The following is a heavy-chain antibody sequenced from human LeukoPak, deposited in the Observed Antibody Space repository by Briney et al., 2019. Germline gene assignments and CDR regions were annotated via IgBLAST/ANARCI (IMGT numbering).Heavy chain of an antibody. CDR3: ARGYDSSGLYFDY. CDR2: IYYSGNT. CDR1: GGSISTYY. Sequence: SETLSLTCTVSGGSISTYYWTWIRQPPGKGLEWIGYIYYSGNTNYNPSLMSRVTISVDTSKNQFSLKLNSVTAADTAVYYCARGYDSSGLYFDYWGQGTLVTVSS. D-gene: IGHD3-22*01. J-gene: IGHJ4*02. V-gene: IGHV4-59*01.